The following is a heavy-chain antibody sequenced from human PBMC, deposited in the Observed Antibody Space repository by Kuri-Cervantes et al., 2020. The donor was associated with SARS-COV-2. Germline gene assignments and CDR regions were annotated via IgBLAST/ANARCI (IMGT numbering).Heavy chain of an antibody. CDR1: GYSIGRPYY. CDR2: IYQSGSP. Sequence: SETLSLTCTVSGYSIGRPYYWGWIRQSPGKGLEWIGSIYQSGSPYYHPSLRSRVTISVDTSKNQFSLKLSSVTAADTAVYYCARDRGPDGFDIWGQGTMVTVSS. CDR3: ARDRGPDGFDI. V-gene: IGHV4-38-2*02. J-gene: IGHJ3*02. D-gene: IGHD3-10*01.